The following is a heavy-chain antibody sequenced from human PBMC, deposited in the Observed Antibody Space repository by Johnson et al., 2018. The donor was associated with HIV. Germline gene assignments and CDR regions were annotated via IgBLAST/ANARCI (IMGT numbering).Heavy chain of an antibody. Sequence: LLVESGGDLVQPGRSLRLSCAASGFTFDDYAMHWVRQAPGKGLEWVSGISWNSGSIGYADSVKGRFTISRDNVKKSLFLQMNGLRADDTAVYYCARNRVYSGSYYSGAFDVWGQGAMVTVSS. J-gene: IGHJ3*01. CDR2: ISWNSGSI. V-gene: IGHV3-9*01. D-gene: IGHD1-26*01. CDR1: GFTFDDYA. CDR3: ARNRVYSGSYYSGAFDV.